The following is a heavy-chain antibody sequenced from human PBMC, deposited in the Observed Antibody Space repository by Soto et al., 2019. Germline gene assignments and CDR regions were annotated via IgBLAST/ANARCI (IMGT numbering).Heavy chain of an antibody. J-gene: IGHJ5*02. CDR3: ASARHIGP. CDR1: GFTFGNCW. CDR2: IKQDGSER. D-gene: IGHD2-21*01. Sequence: GGSLRLSCAASGFTFGNCWMSWVRQAPGKGPEWVANIKQDGSERNYVDSVKGRFTISRDNAENSLYLQMNSLRVEDTGVYYCASARHIGPWGQGTLVTV. V-gene: IGHV3-7*01.